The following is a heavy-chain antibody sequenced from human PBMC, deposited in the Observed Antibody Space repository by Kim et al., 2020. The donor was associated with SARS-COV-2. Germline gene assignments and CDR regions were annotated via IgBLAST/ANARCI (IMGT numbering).Heavy chain of an antibody. CDR2: TYYRSKWSN. J-gene: IGHJ4*02. CDR1: GDSVSSNSAA. Sequence: SQTLSLTCAISGDSVSSNSAAWNWIRQPPSRGLEWLGRTYYRSKWSNDYALYAKSRIVIIPDTSKNQFSLQVNSVTPEDTAVYYCARELGIVGATLGFDYWGQGTLVSVSS. V-gene: IGHV6-1*01. CDR3: ARELGIVGATLGFDY. D-gene: IGHD1-26*01.